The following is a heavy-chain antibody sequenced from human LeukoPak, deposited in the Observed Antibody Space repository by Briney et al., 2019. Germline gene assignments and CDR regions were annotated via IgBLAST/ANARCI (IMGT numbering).Heavy chain of an antibody. CDR1: GFTFSLYN. CDR2: ISSSGTTI. V-gene: IGHV3-48*01. Sequence: PGGSLRLSCTASGFTFSLYNMNWVRQAPGKGLEWLSYISSSGTTIHYADSVRGRFTISRDNAKNSLYLQMNSLRAEDTAVYYCVRANGAVAGTFWFDPWGQGTLVTVSS. CDR3: VRANGAVAGTFWFDP. J-gene: IGHJ5*02. D-gene: IGHD6-19*01.